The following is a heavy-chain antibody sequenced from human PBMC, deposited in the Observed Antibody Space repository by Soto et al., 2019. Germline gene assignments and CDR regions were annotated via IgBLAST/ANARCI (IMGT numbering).Heavy chain of an antibody. V-gene: IGHV5-51*01. CDR3: SLSYASGWRDVHSISAQRTTDL. D-gene: IGHD6-19*01. Sequence: PGESLKISCEGSGYSFTNYWIAWVRQMPGKGLEWMGIIYPGDSDTRYSPSFPGQVTISADRSLSTAYLQWSSLKASDTAIYYCSLSYASGWRDVHSISAQRTTDL. CDR2: IYPGDSDT. J-gene: IGHJ2*01. CDR1: GYSFTNYW.